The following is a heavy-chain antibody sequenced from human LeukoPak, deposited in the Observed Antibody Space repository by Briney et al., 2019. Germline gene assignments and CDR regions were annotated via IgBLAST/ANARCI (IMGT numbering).Heavy chain of an antibody. CDR1: GYSFTSYW. V-gene: IGHV5-51*01. D-gene: IGHD6-13*01. J-gene: IGHJ4*02. CDR3: ARLEGGASSCPDY. CDR2: IYPGDSDT. Sequence: PGESLKISCKGSGYSFTSYWIGWVRQLPGKGLEWMGIIYPGDSDTTYSPSFQGQVTVSVDKSISTAFLQWSSLKASDTAMYYCARLEGGASSCPDYWGQGTLVTVSS.